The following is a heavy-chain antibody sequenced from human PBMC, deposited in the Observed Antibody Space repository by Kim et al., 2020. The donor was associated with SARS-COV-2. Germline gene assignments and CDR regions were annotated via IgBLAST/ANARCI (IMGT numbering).Heavy chain of an antibody. V-gene: IGHV3-11*03. J-gene: IGHJ4*01. CDR1: GFTFNDYY. CDR3: ARFASGSTAWYYFDY. D-gene: IGHD6-19*01. Sequence: GGSLRLSCAASGFTFNDYYMTWIRQAPGKGLEWISYISSSSSYTKYADSVKGRFTISRDNAKNSLYLQMNSLRAEDTAVYYCARFASGSTAWYYFDYWG. CDR2: ISSSSSYT.